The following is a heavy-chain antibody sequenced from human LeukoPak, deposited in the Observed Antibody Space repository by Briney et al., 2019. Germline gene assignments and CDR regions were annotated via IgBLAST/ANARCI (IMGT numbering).Heavy chain of an antibody. CDR2: INHSGST. V-gene: IGHV4-34*01. J-gene: IGHJ5*02. CDR3: ARGRYQPRFDP. D-gene: IGHD2-2*01. Sequence: SETLSLTCAVYGGSFNGYYWGWIRQSPEKGLEWIGEINHSGSTNYNPSLTSRVTISVDTSKNQFSLKLTSVTAADTAMYYCARGRYQPRFDPWGQGTLVTVSS. CDR1: GGSFNGYY.